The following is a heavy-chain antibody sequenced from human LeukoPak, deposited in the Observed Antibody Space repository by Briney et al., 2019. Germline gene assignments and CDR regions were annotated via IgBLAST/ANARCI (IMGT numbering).Heavy chain of an antibody. Sequence: SETLSLTCAVSGGSISSSNWWSWVRQPPGKGLEWIGEIYHSGSTNYNPSLKSRVTISVDKSKNQFPLKLSSVTAADTAVYYCAREGYSYRNWFDPWGQGTLVTVSS. D-gene: IGHD5-18*01. CDR3: AREGYSYRNWFDP. V-gene: IGHV4-4*02. J-gene: IGHJ5*02. CDR1: GGSISSSNW. CDR2: IYHSGST.